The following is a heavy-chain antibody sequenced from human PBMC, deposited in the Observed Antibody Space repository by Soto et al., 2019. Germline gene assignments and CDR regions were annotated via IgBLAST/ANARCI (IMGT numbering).Heavy chain of an antibody. CDR1: GYTFTSYG. Sequence: QVQLVQSGAEVKKPGASVKVSCKASGYTFTSYGISWVRQAPGQGLEWMGWISAYNGNTNYAQKLQGRVTMTTDTSTSTAYMELRSLRSDDTAVYYCARFEAGSSWYQSYYYYGMDVWGQGTTVTVSS. V-gene: IGHV1-18*01. CDR2: ISAYNGNT. J-gene: IGHJ6*02. D-gene: IGHD6-13*01. CDR3: ARFEAGSSWYQSYYYYGMDV.